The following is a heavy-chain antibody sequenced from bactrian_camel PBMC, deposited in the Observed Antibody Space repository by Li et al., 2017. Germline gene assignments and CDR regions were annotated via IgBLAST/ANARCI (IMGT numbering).Heavy chain of an antibody. Sequence: HVQLVESGGGLVQPGGSLRLPCAASGRTFGVWCRAWFRQAPGKEREGVASISNDGTTRYADSVKGRFTISKDNAKNTLYLHMNSLKPEDTALYYCAATRACTWRPHLELNEYVYWGQGTQVTVS. CDR1: GRTFGVWC. D-gene: IGHD4*01. V-gene: IGHV3S55*01. CDR3: AATRACTWRPHLELNEYVY. J-gene: IGHJ4*01. CDR2: ISNDGTT.